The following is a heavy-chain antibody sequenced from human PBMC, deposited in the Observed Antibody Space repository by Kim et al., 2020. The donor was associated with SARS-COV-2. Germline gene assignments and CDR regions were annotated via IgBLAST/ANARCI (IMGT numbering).Heavy chain of an antibody. D-gene: IGHD6-25*01. CDR2: INSGGST. Sequence: GGSLRLSCAASGFTVSSNYMSWVRQAPGKGLEWVSVINSGGSTNYADSVKGRFTISRDNSKNTLYLQMNSLRAADTAVYYCARGTATDDFDSWGQGTLVTVSS. CDR1: GFTVSSNY. V-gene: IGHV3-53*01. CDR3: ARGTATDDFDS. J-gene: IGHJ4*02.